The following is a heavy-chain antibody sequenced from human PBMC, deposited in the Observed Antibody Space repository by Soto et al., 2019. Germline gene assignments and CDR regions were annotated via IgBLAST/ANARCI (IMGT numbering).Heavy chain of an antibody. V-gene: IGHV1-69*02. CDR3: ASSYGSGYRAFDY. CDR2: VNPILSMS. CDR1: GDTFNFYS. J-gene: IGHJ4*02. D-gene: IGHD3-10*01. Sequence: QVQLVQSGAVVKRPGSSVKVSCKASGDTFNFYSINWVRQAPGVGLEWVGRVNPILSMSNYAQRFQGRVTMTADKSTSTAYMELRILRSEDTAIYYCASSYGSGYRAFDYWGQGALVTVSS.